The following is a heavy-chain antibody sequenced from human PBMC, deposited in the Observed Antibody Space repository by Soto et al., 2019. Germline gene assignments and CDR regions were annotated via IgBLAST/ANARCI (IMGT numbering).Heavy chain of an antibody. Sequence: GASVKVSCKASGGTFSSYAISWVRQAPGQGLEWMGGIIPIFGPANYAQKFQGRVTITADESTSTAYMELSSLRSEDTAVYYCAREGRKGTDYSNPRGYYCYGMDVWGQGTTVTVSS. CDR3: AREGRKGTDYSNPRGYYCYGMDV. D-gene: IGHD4-4*01. V-gene: IGHV1-69*13. J-gene: IGHJ6*02. CDR1: GGTFSSYA. CDR2: IIPIFGPA.